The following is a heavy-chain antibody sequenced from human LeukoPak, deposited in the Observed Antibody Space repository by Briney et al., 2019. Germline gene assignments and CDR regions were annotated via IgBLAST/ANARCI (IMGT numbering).Heavy chain of an antibody. CDR2: ISGSGTNT. D-gene: IGHD4-17*01. CDR3: ARVLAGRTVTTPFLDY. V-gene: IGHV3-23*01. Sequence: PGGSLRLSCAASGFTFSSYAMSWVRQAPGKGLEWVSGISGSGTNTYYADTVKGRFSISRDNPENTLYLQMNSLRVDDTATYYCARVLAGRTVTTPFLDYWGQGTLVTVSS. J-gene: IGHJ4*02. CDR1: GFTFSSYA.